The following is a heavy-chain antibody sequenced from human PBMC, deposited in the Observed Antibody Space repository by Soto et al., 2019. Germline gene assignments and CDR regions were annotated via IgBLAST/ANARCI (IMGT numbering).Heavy chain of an antibody. D-gene: IGHD2-2*01. V-gene: IGHV4-59*02. J-gene: IGHJ4*02. Sequence: QLQLQESGPRLVKPSATLSLTCTVSGTSVSSFYWSWIRQSPGKGLEWIGHIYYSGGGATYNPSLKSRVTISIDMSKNQFSLRLNSVTAADTAVYFCARGVSSTSWLDSWGQGTLVTVSS. CDR1: GTSVSSFY. CDR2: IYYSGGGA. CDR3: ARGVSSTSWLDS.